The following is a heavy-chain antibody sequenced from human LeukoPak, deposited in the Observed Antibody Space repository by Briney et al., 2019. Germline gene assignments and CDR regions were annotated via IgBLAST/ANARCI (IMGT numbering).Heavy chain of an antibody. CDR1: GFTFTSYG. J-gene: IGHJ4*02. D-gene: IGHD3-22*01. CDR2: ISGSGGST. CDR3: AKEYYYDGSGYYGYAY. Sequence: GGSLRLSCAASGFTFTSYGMSWVRQAPGKGLEWVSSISGSGGSTYYADSMKGRFTISRDSSKNTLYLQMNSLRDEDTAIYYCAKEYYYDGSGYYGYAYWGQGTLVTVSS. V-gene: IGHV3-23*01.